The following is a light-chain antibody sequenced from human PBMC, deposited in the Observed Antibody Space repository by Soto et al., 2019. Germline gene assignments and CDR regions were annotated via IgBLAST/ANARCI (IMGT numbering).Light chain of an antibody. V-gene: IGLV1-40*01. Sequence: QSVLTQPPSVSGAPXXXXXXXXTGGWXNIGANYDVHWYQQLPRTAPKLLIYDNTNRPSGVPDRFSGSKSGTSASLAITGLQAEDEADYYCQSYDSGLSDVVFGGGTKLTVL. CDR1: WXNIGANYD. CDR2: DNT. CDR3: QSYDSGLSDVV. J-gene: IGLJ2*01.